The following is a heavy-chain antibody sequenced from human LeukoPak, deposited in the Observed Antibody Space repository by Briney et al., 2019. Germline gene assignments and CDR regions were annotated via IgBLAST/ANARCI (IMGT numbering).Heavy chain of an antibody. J-gene: IGHJ4*02. CDR3: ARDLEEVAAIGHYFDY. CDR2: IYYSGST. V-gene: IGHV4-39*07. Sequence: PSETLSLTCTASGGSISSSSYYWGWIRQPPGKGLEWIGSIYYSGSTYYNPSLKSRVTISVDTSKNQFSLKLSSVTAADTAVYYCARDLEEVAAIGHYFDYWGQGTLVTVSS. CDR1: GGSISSSSYY. D-gene: IGHD2-15*01.